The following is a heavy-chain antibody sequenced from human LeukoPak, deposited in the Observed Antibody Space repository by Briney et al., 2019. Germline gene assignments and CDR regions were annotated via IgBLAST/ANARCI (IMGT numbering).Heavy chain of an antibody. J-gene: IGHJ4*02. D-gene: IGHD3-10*02. CDR3: ARNGSVRRVLKDLFEY. V-gene: IGHV1-18*01. Sequence: ASVRVSCKTSGYTFTDYDITWVRQAPGQGLEWMGRVSPYNGNTYYSQRFQDRVTITKDTSTGTAYMDLRNLRTDDTAMYYCARNGSVRRVLKDLFEYWGQGTLVAVSS. CDR1: GYTFTDYD. CDR2: VSPYNGNT.